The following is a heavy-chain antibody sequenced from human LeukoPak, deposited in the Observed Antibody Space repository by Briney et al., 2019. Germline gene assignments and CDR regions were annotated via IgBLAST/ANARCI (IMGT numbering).Heavy chain of an antibody. Sequence: EASVKVSCKVSGYTLTELSMHWVRQAPGKGLEWMGGFDPEDGETIYAQKFQGRVTMTEDTSTDTAYMELSSLRSEDTAVYYCATRSWDSSGYYYVGWFDPWGQGTLVTVSS. CDR3: ATRSWDSSGYYYVGWFDP. D-gene: IGHD3-22*01. J-gene: IGHJ5*02. CDR1: GYTLTELS. V-gene: IGHV1-24*01. CDR2: FDPEDGET.